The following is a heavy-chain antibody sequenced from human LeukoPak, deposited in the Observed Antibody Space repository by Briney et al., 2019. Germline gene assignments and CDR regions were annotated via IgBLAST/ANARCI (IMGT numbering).Heavy chain of an antibody. CDR1: GGSVSSGSYY. D-gene: IGHD1-14*01. J-gene: IGHJ2*01. CDR3: ARRVGTRDWYFDL. CDR2: IYYSGST. V-gene: IGHV4-61*01. Sequence: SETLSLTCTVSGGSVSSGSYYWSWIRQPPGKGLEWIGYIYYSGSTNYNPSLKSRVTISVDTSKNQFSLKLSSVTAADTAVYYCARRVGTRDWYFDLWGRGTLVTVSS.